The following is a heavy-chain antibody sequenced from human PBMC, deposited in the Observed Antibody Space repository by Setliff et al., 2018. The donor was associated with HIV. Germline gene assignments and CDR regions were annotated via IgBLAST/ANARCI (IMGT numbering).Heavy chain of an antibody. CDR2: IYHSGST. V-gene: IGHV4-38-2*01. CDR1: AYSISSGYY. J-gene: IGHJ1*01. D-gene: IGHD3-22*01. Sequence: NPSETLSLTCAVSAYSISSGYYWGWIRQPPGKGLEWIGSIYHSGSTYYNPSLMSRVTISVDTSKNQLSLKLRSVTAADTAVYYCARQWRDQYNSGVSTEYFQHWGLGTLVTVSS. CDR3: ARQWRDQYNSGVSTEYFQH.